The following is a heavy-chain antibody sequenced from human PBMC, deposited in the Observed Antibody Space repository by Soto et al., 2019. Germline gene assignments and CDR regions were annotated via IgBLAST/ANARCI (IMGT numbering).Heavy chain of an antibody. CDR1: GFTFSSYG. J-gene: IGHJ2*01. V-gene: IGHV3-33*01. CDR2: IWYDGSNK. Sequence: QVQLVESGGGVVQPGRSLRLSCAASGFTFSSYGMHWVRQAPGKGLEWGAVIWYDGSNKYYADSVKGRFTISRDNSKNTLYLQMNSLRAEDTAVYYCARDPTTSWIETIWYFDLWGRGTLVTVSS. CDR3: ARDPTTSWIETIWYFDL. D-gene: IGHD1-26*01.